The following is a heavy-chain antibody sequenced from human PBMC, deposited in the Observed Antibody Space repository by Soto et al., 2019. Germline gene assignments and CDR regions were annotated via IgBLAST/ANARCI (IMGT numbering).Heavy chain of an antibody. Sequence: SETLSLTCTVSGGSTSSSPYYWGWIRQPPGKGLEWIGSIYYSGGTYYNPSLKSRVTISVDTSKNQFSLKLSSVTAADTAVYYCARLKMGYPGESWFDPWGQGTLVTVSS. J-gene: IGHJ5*02. CDR2: IYYSGGT. D-gene: IGHD3-10*01. V-gene: IGHV4-39*01. CDR3: ARLKMGYPGESWFDP. CDR1: GGSTSSSPYY.